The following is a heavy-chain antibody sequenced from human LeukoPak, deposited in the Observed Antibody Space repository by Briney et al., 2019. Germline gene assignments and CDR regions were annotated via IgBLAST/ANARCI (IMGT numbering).Heavy chain of an antibody. CDR1: GFTFSSYA. CDR3: ARDQVVGATPGYFQH. J-gene: IGHJ1*01. Sequence: GRSLRLSCAASGFTFSSYAMHWVRQAPGKGLEWVAVISYDGSNKYYADSVKGRFTISRDNSKNTLYLQMNSLRAEDTAVYYCARDQVVGATPGYFQHWGQGTLVTVSS. D-gene: IGHD1-26*01. V-gene: IGHV3-30-3*01. CDR2: ISYDGSNK.